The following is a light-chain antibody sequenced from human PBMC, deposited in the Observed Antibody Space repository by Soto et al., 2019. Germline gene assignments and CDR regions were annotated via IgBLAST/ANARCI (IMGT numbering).Light chain of an antibody. Sequence: ERVMTQSPATLSVSPGERATLSCRASQSVSNDLAWYQQKPGQGPRLLIYGASTRATGIPDRFSGSGSGTDFTLTISRLAPEDFAVYFCQQYGSSPTFGQGTKVDIK. CDR3: QQYGSSPT. CDR1: QSVSND. V-gene: IGKV3-20*01. CDR2: GAS. J-gene: IGKJ1*01.